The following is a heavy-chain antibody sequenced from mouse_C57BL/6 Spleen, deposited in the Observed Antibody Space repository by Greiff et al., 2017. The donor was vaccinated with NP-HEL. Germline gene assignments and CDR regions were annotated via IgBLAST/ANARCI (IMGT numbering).Heavy chain of an antibody. CDR3: ARGATVVATPMDY. CDR2: INPNNGGT. D-gene: IGHD1-1*01. CDR1: GYTFTDYY. V-gene: IGHV1-26*01. J-gene: IGHJ4*01. Sequence: EVQLQQSGPELVKPGASVKISCKASGYTFTDYYMNWVKQSHGKSLEWIGDINPNNGGTSYNQKFKGKATLTVDKSSSTAYMELRSLTSEDSAVYYCARGATVVATPMDYWGQGTSVTVSS.